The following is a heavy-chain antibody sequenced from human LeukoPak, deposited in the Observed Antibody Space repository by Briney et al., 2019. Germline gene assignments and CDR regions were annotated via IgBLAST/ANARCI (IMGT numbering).Heavy chain of an antibody. J-gene: IGHJ5*02. CDR1: GYTFTGYY. CDR3: ARAPVIVVVPAAHNWFDP. V-gene: IGHV1-2*02. CDR2: INPNSGGT. Sequence: ASVKVSCKSSGYTFTGYYMHWVRQAPGQGLEWVGLINPNSGGTNYAQKFQGRVTMTRDTSISTAYMELSRLRSDDTAVYYCARAPVIVVVPAAHNWFDPCGQGTLVTVSS. D-gene: IGHD2-2*01.